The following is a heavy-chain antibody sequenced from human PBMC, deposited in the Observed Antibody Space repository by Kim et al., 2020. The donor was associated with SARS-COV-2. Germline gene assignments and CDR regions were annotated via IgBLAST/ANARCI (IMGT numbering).Heavy chain of an antibody. Sequence: GGSLRLSCAASGFTFSSFWMHWVRQAPGKGLEWVSRINSDETKTTYADSVKGRFTISRDNAKNTLYLQMNSLRADDTAVYYCARDRAVAAPDSWGQGTLVTVSS. CDR3: ARDRAVAAPDS. D-gene: IGHD2-15*01. V-gene: IGHV3-74*03. CDR1: GFTFSSFW. J-gene: IGHJ4*02. CDR2: INSDETKT.